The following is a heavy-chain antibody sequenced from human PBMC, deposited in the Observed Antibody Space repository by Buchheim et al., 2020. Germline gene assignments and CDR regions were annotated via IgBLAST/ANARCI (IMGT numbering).Heavy chain of an antibody. CDR1: GGSFSGYY. CDR3: ARTQRWLPQDAFDI. J-gene: IGHJ3*02. D-gene: IGHD5-24*01. Sequence: QVQLQQWGAGLLKPSETLSLTCAVYGGSFSGYYWSWIRQPPGKGLEWIGEINHSGSTNYNPSLKSRVTISVDTSKNQFSLTLSSVTAADTAVYYCARTQRWLPQDAFDIWGQGT. V-gene: IGHV4-34*01. CDR2: INHSGST.